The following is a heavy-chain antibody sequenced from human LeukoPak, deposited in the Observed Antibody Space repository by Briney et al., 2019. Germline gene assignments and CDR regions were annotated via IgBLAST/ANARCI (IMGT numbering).Heavy chain of an antibody. CDR1: GYTLTELS. J-gene: IGHJ4*02. CDR2: FDPEDGET. CDR3: ATDRGITIFGVPEGL. Sequence: ASVKVSCKVSGYTLTELSMHWVRQAPGKGLEWMGGFDPEDGETIYAQKFQGRVTMTKDTSTDTAYMELSSLRSEDTAVYYCATDRGITIFGVPEGLWGQGTLVTVSS. D-gene: IGHD3-3*01. V-gene: IGHV1-24*01.